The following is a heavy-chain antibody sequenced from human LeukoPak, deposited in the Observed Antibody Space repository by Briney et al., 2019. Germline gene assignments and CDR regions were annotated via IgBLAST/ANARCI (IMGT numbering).Heavy chain of an antibody. CDR3: ARVRSAAATNAFDY. D-gene: IGHD6-13*01. J-gene: IGHJ4*02. V-gene: IGHV4-34*01. CDR2: INHRGST. CDR1: GGSFSDYY. Sequence: SETLSLTCAVYGGSFSDYYWAWFRQPPGKGPEWIAAINHRGSTDYNPSLKSRVTISVDTSKKQFSLKLSSVTAADTAVYYCARVRSAAATNAFDYCGQGTLVTVSS.